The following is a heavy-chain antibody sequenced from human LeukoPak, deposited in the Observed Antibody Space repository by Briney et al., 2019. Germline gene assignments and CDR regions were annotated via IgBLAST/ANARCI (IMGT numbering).Heavy chain of an antibody. CDR1: GGSISSGGYY. CDR2: IYYSGST. V-gene: IGHV4-31*03. J-gene: IGHJ4*02. D-gene: IGHD2-15*01. Sequence: PSETLSLTCTVSGGSISSGGYYWGWLRQHPGTGLEWFGYIYYSGSTYYNPSLKSRVTISVDTSKNQFSLKLSSVTAADTAVYYCARGGCSGGSCYCAYWGQGTLVTVSS. CDR3: ARGGCSGGSCYCAY.